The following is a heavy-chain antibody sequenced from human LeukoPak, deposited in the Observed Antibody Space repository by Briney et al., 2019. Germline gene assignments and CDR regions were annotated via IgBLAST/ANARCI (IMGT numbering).Heavy chain of an antibody. CDR3: ATGRAVTTGDGY. V-gene: IGHV4-4*07. CDR1: GGSINNYY. D-gene: IGHD4-17*01. J-gene: IGHJ4*02. CDR2: IFSSGST. Sequence: SETLSLTCTVSGGSINNYYWSWIRQPAGKGLEWIGRIFSSGSTVYHPSLKSRVTMSVDTSRNSFSLKLTSVTAADTAVYYCATGRAVTTGDGYWGQGTLVTVSS.